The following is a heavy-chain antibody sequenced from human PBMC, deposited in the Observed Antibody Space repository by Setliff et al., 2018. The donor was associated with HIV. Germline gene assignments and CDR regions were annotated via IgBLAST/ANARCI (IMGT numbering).Heavy chain of an antibody. V-gene: IGHV1-46*04. CDR2: LNPSGGNT. J-gene: IGHJ6*02. CDR1: GYTFTSYY. Sequence: ASVKVSCKASGYTFTSYYMHWVRQAPGQGLEWMGILNPSGGNTGYAPKLQGRVTMTRNTSISTAYLELSSLRSDDTAVYYCASSWSRVPYYGMDVWGQGTTVTVSS. D-gene: IGHD6-13*01. CDR3: ASSWSRVPYYGMDV.